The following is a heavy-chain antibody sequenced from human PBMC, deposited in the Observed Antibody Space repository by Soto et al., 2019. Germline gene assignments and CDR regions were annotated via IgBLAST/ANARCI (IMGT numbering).Heavy chain of an antibody. Sequence: ASVKVSCKASGYTFTSYGISWVRHAPGQGLEWMGWISAYNGNTNYAQKLQGRVTMTTDTSTSTAYMELRSLRSDDTAVYYCARDFTVVVPAAPDAFDIWGQGTMVTVSS. CDR3: ARDFTVVVPAAPDAFDI. J-gene: IGHJ3*02. V-gene: IGHV1-18*01. D-gene: IGHD2-2*01. CDR2: ISAYNGNT. CDR1: GYTFTSYG.